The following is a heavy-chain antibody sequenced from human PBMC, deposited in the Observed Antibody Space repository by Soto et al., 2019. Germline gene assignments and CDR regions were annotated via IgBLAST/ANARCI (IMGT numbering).Heavy chain of an antibody. Sequence: ASVKVSCKVSGYTLTELSMHWVRQAPGKGLEWMGGFDPEDGETIYAQKFQGRVTMTEDTSTDTAYIELSSLRSEDTAVYYCATRRVVVTHLDYWGQGTLVTVSS. D-gene: IGHD2-15*01. CDR1: GYTLTELS. CDR3: ATRRVVVTHLDY. V-gene: IGHV1-24*01. CDR2: FDPEDGET. J-gene: IGHJ4*02.